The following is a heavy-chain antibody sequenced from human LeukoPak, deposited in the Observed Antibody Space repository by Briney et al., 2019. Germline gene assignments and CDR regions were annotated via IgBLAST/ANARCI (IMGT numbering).Heavy chain of an antibody. J-gene: IGHJ4*02. V-gene: IGHV3-53*01. CDR3: AREMGAATTYFDY. D-gene: IGHD1-1*01. CDR1: GFTVSSNY. CDR2: PYSGGKT. Sequence: PGGSLRLSCAASGFTVSSNYMSWVRQAPGKGLEWVSVPYSGGKTYYADSAKGRFTISRDSSTNTLYPQMESLRTEDTAVYYCAREMGAATTYFDYWGQGTLVIVSS.